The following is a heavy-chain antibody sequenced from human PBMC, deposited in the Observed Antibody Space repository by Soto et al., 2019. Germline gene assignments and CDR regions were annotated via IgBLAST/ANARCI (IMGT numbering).Heavy chain of an antibody. J-gene: IGHJ6*02. Sequence: QVQLVQSGAEVKKPGSSVKVSCKASGGTFNNNAISWVRQAPGQGLAWMGGIIPILGTANYAQKFRGRVTITADESTSKCYMDVSSLRSEDTAVYSCARPYASSDYYGGGMDFWGQGTTVTVSS. CDR2: IIPILGTA. D-gene: IGHD3-22*01. V-gene: IGHV1-69*01. CDR3: ARPYASSDYYGGGMDF. CDR1: GGTFNNNA.